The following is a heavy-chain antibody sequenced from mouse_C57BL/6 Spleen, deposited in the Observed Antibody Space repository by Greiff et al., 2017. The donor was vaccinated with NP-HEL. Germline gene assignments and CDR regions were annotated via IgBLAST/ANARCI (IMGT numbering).Heavy chain of an antibody. D-gene: IGHD3-2*02. CDR2: INPSNGGT. J-gene: IGHJ3*01. V-gene: IGHV1-53*01. CDR3: ASDSSGYLAWFAY. CDR1: GYTFTSYW. Sequence: QVHVKQPGTELVKPGASVKLSCKASGYTFTSYWMHWVKQRPGQGLEWIGNINPSNGGTNYNEKFKSKATLTVDKSSSTAYMQLSSLTSEDSAVYYCASDSSGYLAWFAYWGQGTLVTVSA.